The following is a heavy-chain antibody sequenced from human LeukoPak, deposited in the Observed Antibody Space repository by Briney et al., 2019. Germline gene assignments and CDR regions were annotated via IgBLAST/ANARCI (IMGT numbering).Heavy chain of an antibody. D-gene: IGHD3-3*01. CDR2: ISYDGRQN. CDR1: GFTFSTYA. Sequence: GGSLRLSCAASGFTFSTYAMNWVRQAPGKGLEWVAVISYDGRQNYYADSVKGRFTISRDNSKNTLYLQMNSLRAEDMAVYYCAKRGSFGVVNYYYYYVDVWGKGTTVTVSS. J-gene: IGHJ6*03. CDR3: AKRGSFGVVNYYYYYVDV. V-gene: IGHV3-30*04.